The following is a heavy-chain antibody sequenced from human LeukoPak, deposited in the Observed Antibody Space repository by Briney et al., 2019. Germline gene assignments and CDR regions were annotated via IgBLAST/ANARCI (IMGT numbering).Heavy chain of an antibody. V-gene: IGHV4-59*01. Sequence: SETLSLTCTVSGVSISSYYWSWIRQPPGKGLEWIGYIYYSGSTNYNPSLKSRVTISVDTSKNQFSLKLSSVTAADTAVYYCAREGSSWYSGAFDIWGQGTMVTVSS. D-gene: IGHD6-13*01. CDR3: AREGSSWYSGAFDI. CDR1: GVSISSYY. CDR2: IYYSGST. J-gene: IGHJ3*02.